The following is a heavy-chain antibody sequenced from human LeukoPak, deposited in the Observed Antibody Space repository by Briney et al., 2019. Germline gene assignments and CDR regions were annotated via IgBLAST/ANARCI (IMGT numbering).Heavy chain of an antibody. D-gene: IGHD6-13*01. J-gene: IGHJ6*02. V-gene: IGHV3-74*01. CDR2: IDPDGSTT. CDR3: TRVQAGRAGLMDV. CDR1: GFTLSSYW. Sequence: RGGSLRLSCAATGFTLSSYWMHWVRQAPVEWLLWVSRIDPDGSTTNYADSVKGRFTTSRDNAKNTLYLQMNSLRAEDTALYYCTRVQAGRAGLMDVWGRGTTVTVSS.